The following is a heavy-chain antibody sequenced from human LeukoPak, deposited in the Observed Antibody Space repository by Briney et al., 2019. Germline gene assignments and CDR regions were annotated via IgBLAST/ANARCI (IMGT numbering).Heavy chain of an antibody. D-gene: IGHD6-19*01. CDR2: ISGSGGST. J-gene: IGHJ4*02. V-gene: IGHV3-23*01. CDR3: LFQAVAVGY. Sequence: GGSLRLSCAASGFTFSNYVMNWVRQAPGKGLEWVSAISGSGGSTYYADSVKGRFTISRDNSKNTLYLQMNSLRAEDTAVYYCLFQAVAVGYWGQGTLVTISS. CDR1: GFTFSNYV.